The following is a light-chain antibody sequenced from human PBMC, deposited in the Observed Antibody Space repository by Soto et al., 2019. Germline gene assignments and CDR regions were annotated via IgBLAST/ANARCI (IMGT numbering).Light chain of an antibody. J-gene: IGLJ2*01. CDR3: AAWDDNLRGYWV. V-gene: IGLV2-14*01. CDR2: TDN. CDR1: SSDVGGYNF. Sequence: QSALTQPASVSGSPGQSITISCTGTSSDVGGYNFVSWYRQHPDKAPKLLIYTDNQRPSGVPDRFSGSKSGTSASLAISGLRSEDEADYFCAAWDDNLRGYWVFGGGTQLTVL.